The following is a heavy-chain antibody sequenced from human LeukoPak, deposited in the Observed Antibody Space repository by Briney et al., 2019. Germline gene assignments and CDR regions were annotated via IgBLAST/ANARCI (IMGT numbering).Heavy chain of an antibody. J-gene: IGHJ4*02. CDR3: ARVLVGDYANFDY. D-gene: IGHD4-17*01. CDR2: IYYSGDT. CDR1: GGSVSNYY. V-gene: IGHV4-59*02. Sequence: SETLSLTCTVSGGSVSNYYWSWIRQPPGKGLGWIGYIYYSGDTNYNPSLKSRVTLSVDTSKNHFSLKLNSVTAADTAVYYCARVLVGDYANFDYWGQGTLVTVSS.